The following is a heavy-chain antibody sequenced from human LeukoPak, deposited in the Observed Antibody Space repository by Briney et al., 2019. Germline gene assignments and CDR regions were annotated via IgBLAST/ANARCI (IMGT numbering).Heavy chain of an antibody. D-gene: IGHD2-15*01. Sequence: ASVKVSCKASGYTFTSYGISWVRQAPGQGLEWMGWISAYNGNTNYAQKLQGRVTMTTDTSTSTAYMELRSLRSDDTAVYYCAIGPLGYWSGGSCYTGGPVADDGFDIWGQGTMVTVSS. CDR3: AIGPLGYWSGGSCYTGGPVADDGFDI. CDR2: ISAYNGNT. CDR1: GYTFTSYG. V-gene: IGHV1-18*01. J-gene: IGHJ3*02.